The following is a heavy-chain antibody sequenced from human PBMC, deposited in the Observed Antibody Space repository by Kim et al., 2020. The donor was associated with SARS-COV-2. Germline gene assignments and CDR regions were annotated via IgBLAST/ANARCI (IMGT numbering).Heavy chain of an antibody. CDR1: GFIIRTYG. J-gene: IGHJ4*02. D-gene: IGHD3-10*01. CDR3: MREAGMY. Sequence: GGSLRLSCVASGFIIRTYGMTWVRQAPGMGLEWVGNIKEDGSDAYYADSVKGRFTISRDNSKNSLYLQMNSLRAEDTAVYYCMREAGMYRRQATLFNVSS. CDR2: IKEDGSDA. V-gene: IGHV3-7*01.